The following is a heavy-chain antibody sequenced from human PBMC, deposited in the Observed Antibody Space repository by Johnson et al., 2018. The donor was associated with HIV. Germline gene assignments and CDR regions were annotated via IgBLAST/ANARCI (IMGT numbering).Heavy chain of an antibody. D-gene: IGHD2-8*02. Sequence: VQLVESGGGLVQPGGSLRLSCAVSGFTVDNFAMHWVRQAPGKGLEWVSSISWDSGMIGYADSVKGRFTISRDNAKNSLYLQMNSLRAEDTAVYYCARDDLRDTGAFDIWGQGTMVTVSS. CDR1: GFTVDNFA. J-gene: IGHJ3*02. V-gene: IGHV3-9*01. CDR3: ARDDLRDTGAFDI. CDR2: ISWDSGMI.